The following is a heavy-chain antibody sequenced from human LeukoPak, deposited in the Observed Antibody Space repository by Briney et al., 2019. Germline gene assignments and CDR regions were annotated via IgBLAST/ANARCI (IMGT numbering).Heavy chain of an antibody. CDR1: EFTFSSYA. D-gene: IGHD6-6*01. Sequence: GGSLRLSCAASEFTFSSYAMSWVRQAPGKGLEWVSGISWNSGSIGYADSVKGRFTISRDNARNSLYLQMNSLRAEDMALYYCARSREYSSSARYFDYWAREPWSPSPQ. V-gene: IGHV3-9*03. CDR2: ISWNSGSI. J-gene: IGHJ4*02. CDR3: ARSREYSSSARYFDY.